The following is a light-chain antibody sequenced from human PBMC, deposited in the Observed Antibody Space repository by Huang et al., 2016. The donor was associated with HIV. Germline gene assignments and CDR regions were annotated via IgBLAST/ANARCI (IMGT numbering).Light chain of an antibody. V-gene: IGKV3D-15*01. Sequence: DILMSQSPVTLSVSPGERVTLSCRASQGVSNNVAWYQQKRGQTPSLLIHGAATRATGIPGKFSGRGSGTEFTLTITSLQPEDSAVYYCQHYDNWPPWTFGPGTQVQIK. CDR2: GAA. CDR3: QHYDNWPPWT. J-gene: IGKJ1*01. CDR1: QGVSNN.